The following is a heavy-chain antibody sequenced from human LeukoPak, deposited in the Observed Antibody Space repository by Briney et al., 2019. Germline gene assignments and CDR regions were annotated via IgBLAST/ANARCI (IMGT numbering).Heavy chain of an antibody. J-gene: IGHJ4*02. CDR3: ARDEPTVTTGPPVGS. V-gene: IGHV3-74*01. D-gene: IGHD4-17*01. CDR2: INGDGSTS. CDR1: GFTFYSYW. Sequence: AGGSLRLSCAASGFTFYSYWVHWVRQAPGKGLVWVSCINGDGSTSNYADSVKGRFTISRDNAKNTLYLQMHSLRAKDTAVYYCARDEPTVTTGPPVGSWGQGTLVTVSS.